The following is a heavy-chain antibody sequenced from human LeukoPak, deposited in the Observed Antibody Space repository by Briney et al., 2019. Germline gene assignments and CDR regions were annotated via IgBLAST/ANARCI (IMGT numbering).Heavy chain of an antibody. Sequence: GESLKISCKGSGYSFTSYWIGWVRQLPGKGLEWMGIIYPGDSDTRYSPSFQGQVTISADKSISTAYLQWSSLKASDTAMYYCARLRVDTAMGPHAFDIWGQGTMVTVSS. J-gene: IGHJ3*02. V-gene: IGHV5-51*01. D-gene: IGHD5-18*01. CDR1: GYSFTSYW. CDR2: IYPGDSDT. CDR3: ARLRVDTAMGPHAFDI.